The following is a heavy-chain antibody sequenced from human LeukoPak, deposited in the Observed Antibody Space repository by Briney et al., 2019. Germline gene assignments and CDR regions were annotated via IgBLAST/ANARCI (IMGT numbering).Heavy chain of an antibody. Sequence: ASVTVSCTASGYTFTSYAIHWVRQAPGQRLEWMGWISAGNGNTKYSQNFQGRVTFISNTSAATAFMELSSLRSEDAAVYYCARDSGSGSNDYWGQGTLVTVSS. D-gene: IGHD1-26*01. J-gene: IGHJ4*02. CDR2: ISAGNGNT. CDR3: ARDSGSGSNDY. CDR1: GYTFTSYA. V-gene: IGHV1-3*01.